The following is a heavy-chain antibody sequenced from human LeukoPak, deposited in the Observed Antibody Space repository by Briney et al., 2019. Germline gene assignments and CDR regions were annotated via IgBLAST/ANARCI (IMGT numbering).Heavy chain of an antibody. V-gene: IGHV3-23*01. Sequence: QPGGSLRLSCAASGFIFSNFAMSWVRQAPGKGPEWVSTISGSGGNTYYTDSVKGRFTISRDNSENTLYLQMNSLRAEDTAVCYCAKEDYCSGGSCYWLAFDFWGQGTMVTVSS. J-gene: IGHJ3*01. D-gene: IGHD2-15*01. CDR3: AKEDYCSGGSCYWLAFDF. CDR2: ISGSGGNT. CDR1: GFIFSNFA.